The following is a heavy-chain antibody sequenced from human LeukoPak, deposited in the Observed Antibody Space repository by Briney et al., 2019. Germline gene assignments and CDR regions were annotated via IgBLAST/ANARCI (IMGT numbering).Heavy chain of an antibody. CDR2: IYYSGST. J-gene: IGHJ4*02. CDR1: GGSISSSSYY. CDR3: ARHSVGGYGY. Sequence: SETLSLTCTVSGGSISSSSYYWGWIRQPPGKGLEWIGSIYYSGSTYYNPSLKSRVTISVDTSKNQFSLKLSSVTAADTAVYYCARHSVGGYGYWGQGTLVTVSS. D-gene: IGHD5-12*01. V-gene: IGHV4-39*01.